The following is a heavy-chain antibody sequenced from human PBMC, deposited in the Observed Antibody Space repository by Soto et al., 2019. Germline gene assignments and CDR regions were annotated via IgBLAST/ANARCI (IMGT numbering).Heavy chain of an antibody. D-gene: IGHD4-17*01. CDR3: TSDFGEYRIWDY. CDR1: GFTFSNAW. V-gene: IGHV3-15*01. CDR2: IKSKGNGGAA. J-gene: IGHJ4*02. Sequence: GGSLRLSCAASGFTFSNAWMTWVRQAPGKGLEWVGRIKSKGNGGAAGYAAPVRGRFTISRDDSKDTVYLQMSSLKTEDTAVYYCTSDFGEYRIWDYWGQGTLVTVSS.